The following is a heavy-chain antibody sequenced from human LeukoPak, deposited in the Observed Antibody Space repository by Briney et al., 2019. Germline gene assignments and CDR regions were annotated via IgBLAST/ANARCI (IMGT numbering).Heavy chain of an antibody. V-gene: IGHV3-48*03. D-gene: IGHD2-2*01. CDR3: ARKYCSSTSCLIDY. CDR2: ISTSGSPI. CDR1: GFTFSGYE. J-gene: IGHJ4*02. Sequence: GGSLRLSCAASGFTFSGYEMNWVRQAPGKGLEWVSYISTSGSPIYYADSVKGRFTIPRDNAKNSLYLQMNSLRAEDTAVYYCARKYCSSTSCLIDYWGQGTLVTVSS.